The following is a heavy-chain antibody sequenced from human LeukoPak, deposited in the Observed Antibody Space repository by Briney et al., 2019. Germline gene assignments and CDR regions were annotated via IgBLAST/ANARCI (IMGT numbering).Heavy chain of an antibody. CDR1: GYTFTSHG. D-gene: IGHD2/OR15-2a*01. V-gene: IGHV1-18*01. CDR2: ISIYNDDT. Sequence: ASVKVSCKASGYTFTSHGISWVRQAAGQGLEWMGWISIYNDDTNYAQKFQGRVTMTTNTSTSTVYMELRSLRSDDTAVYYCARDLGSLSKYRNGPGDYWGQGTLVTVSS. J-gene: IGHJ4*02. CDR3: ARDLGSLSKYRNGPGDY.